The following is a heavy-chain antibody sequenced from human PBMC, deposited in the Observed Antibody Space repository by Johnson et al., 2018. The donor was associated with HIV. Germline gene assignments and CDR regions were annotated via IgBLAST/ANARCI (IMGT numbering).Heavy chain of an antibody. Sequence: QVQLVESGGGVVQPGRSLRLSCAASKFTFSTYAMHWVRQAPGKGLEWVAVISYDGSNKYYADSVKGRFTISRDNAKNSLFLQMNSLRAEDTAVYYCASEGGGAFDIWGQGTMVTVSS. CDR2: ISYDGSNK. CDR3: ASEGGGAFDI. J-gene: IGHJ3*02. V-gene: IGHV3-30*04. CDR1: KFTFSTYA. D-gene: IGHD2-15*01.